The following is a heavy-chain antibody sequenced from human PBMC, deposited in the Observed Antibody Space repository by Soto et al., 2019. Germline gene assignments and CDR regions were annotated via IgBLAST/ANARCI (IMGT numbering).Heavy chain of an antibody. D-gene: IGHD6-13*01. CDR1: GGSISSGGYY. Sequence: PSETLSLTCTVSGGSISSGGYYWSWIRQHPGKGLEWIGYIYYSGSTYYNPSLKSRVTISVDTSKNQFSLKLSSVTAADTAVYYCATLSLPGYSSSWYRTVDYWGQGTLVTVSS. CDR3: ATLSLPGYSSSWYRTVDY. CDR2: IYYSGST. J-gene: IGHJ4*02. V-gene: IGHV4-31*03.